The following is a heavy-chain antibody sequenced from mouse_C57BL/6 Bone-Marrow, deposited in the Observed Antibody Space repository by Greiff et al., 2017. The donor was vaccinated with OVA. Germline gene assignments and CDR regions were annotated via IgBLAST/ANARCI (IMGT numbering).Heavy chain of an antibody. Sequence: EVKLVESGGDLVKPGGSLKLSCAASGFTFSSYGMSWVRQTPDKRLEWVATISSGGSYTYYPDSVKGRFTISRDNAKNTLYLQLSSLKSEDTAMYYCASLYSNYAYYFDYWGQGTTLTVSS. CDR1: GFTFSSYG. J-gene: IGHJ2*01. CDR2: ISSGGSYT. V-gene: IGHV5-6*01. CDR3: ASLYSNYAYYFDY. D-gene: IGHD2-5*01.